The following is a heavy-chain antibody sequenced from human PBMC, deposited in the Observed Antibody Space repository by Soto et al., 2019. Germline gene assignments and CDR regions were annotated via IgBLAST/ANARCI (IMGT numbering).Heavy chain of an antibody. Sequence: GGSLRLSCAASGFTSSSYEMNWVRQAPGKGLEWVSYISSSGSTIYYADSVKGRFTISRDNAKNSLYLQMNSLRAEDTAVYYCAGAAAYYYYYGMDVWGQGTTVTVSS. V-gene: IGHV3-48*03. CDR3: AGAAAYYYYYGMDV. D-gene: IGHD2-2*01. J-gene: IGHJ6*02. CDR2: ISSSGSTI. CDR1: GFTSSSYE.